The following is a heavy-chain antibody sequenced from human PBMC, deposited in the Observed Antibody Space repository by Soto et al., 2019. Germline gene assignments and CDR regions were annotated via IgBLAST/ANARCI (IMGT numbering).Heavy chain of an antibody. Sequence: QVQLVQSGAEVKKPGASVKVSCKASGYTFSSYGISWVRQAPGQGLEWMGWISAYNGNTNYAQKFQGRVTMTTDTSTSTAYMELTSLRSEDTSLYYCARVYSDSSGSFRAWGQGTLGCVSS. D-gene: IGHD3-22*01. V-gene: IGHV1-18*04. CDR1: GYTFSSYG. CDR2: ISAYNGNT. J-gene: IGHJ5*02. CDR3: ARVYSDSSGSFRA.